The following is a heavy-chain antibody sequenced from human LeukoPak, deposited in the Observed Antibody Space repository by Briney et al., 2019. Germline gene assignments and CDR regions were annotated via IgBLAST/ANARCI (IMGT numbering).Heavy chain of an antibody. J-gene: IGHJ2*01. CDR3: ARDQVDTASPKRRYFDL. D-gene: IGHD5-18*01. CDR1: GGSISSSSYH. CDR2: IYYSGST. V-gene: IGHV4-39*07. Sequence: SETLSLTCTVSGGSISSSSYHWGWIRQPPGKGLEWIGSIYYSGSTYYNPSLKSRVTISVDTSKNQFSLKLSSVTAADTAVYYCARDQVDTASPKRRYFDLWGRGTLVTVSS.